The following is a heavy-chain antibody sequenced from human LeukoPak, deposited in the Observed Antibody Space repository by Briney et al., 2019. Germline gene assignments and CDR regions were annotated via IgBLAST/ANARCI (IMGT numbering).Heavy chain of an antibody. CDR2: IYYSGST. D-gene: IGHD2-2*01. Sequence: PSETLSLTCTVSGGSISSSSYYWGWIRQPPGKGLKWIGSIYYSGSTYYNPSLKSRVTISVDTSKNQFSLKLSSVTAADTAVYYCARRVVPAAMWSWVRTNFDYWGQGTLVTVSS. CDR3: ARRVVPAAMWSWVRTNFDY. J-gene: IGHJ4*02. CDR1: GGSISSSSYY. V-gene: IGHV4-39*01.